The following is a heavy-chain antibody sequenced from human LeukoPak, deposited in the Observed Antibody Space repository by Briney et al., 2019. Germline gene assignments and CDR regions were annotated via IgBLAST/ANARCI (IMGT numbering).Heavy chain of an antibody. Sequence: SETLSLTCSVSGCSIRSYYWSLIRQPPGKGLEWIGYVYNSGRTSSHYNPSLKRRVTIPMDTSRKDFSLKLTSVTSADTAVYYCARHRYGGNAHFESWGQGTLVTVSS. CDR2: VYNSGRT. D-gene: IGHD4-23*01. J-gene: IGHJ4*02. CDR1: GCSIRSYY. CDR3: ARHRYGGNAHFES. V-gene: IGHV4-59*01.